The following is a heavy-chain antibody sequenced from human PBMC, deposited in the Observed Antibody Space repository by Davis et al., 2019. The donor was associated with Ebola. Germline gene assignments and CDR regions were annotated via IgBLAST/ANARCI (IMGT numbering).Heavy chain of an antibody. CDR1: GYTFTSYG. Sequence: SVKVSCKASGYTFTSYGISWVRQAPGQGLEWMGGIIPIFGTANYAQKFQGRVTITADKSTSKAYMELSSLRSEETAVYYCARDRGHFGMDVWGQGTTVTVSS. CDR2: IIPIFGTA. CDR3: ARDRGHFGMDV. D-gene: IGHD3-10*01. J-gene: IGHJ6*02. V-gene: IGHV1-69*06.